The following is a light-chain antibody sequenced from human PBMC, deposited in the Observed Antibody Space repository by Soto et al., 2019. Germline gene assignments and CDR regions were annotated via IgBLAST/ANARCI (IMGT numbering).Light chain of an antibody. CDR1: INDVGTYDS. Sequence: QSALTQPASVSGSPGQSITISCTGTINDVGTYDSVSWYQHHPGKAPKLMIYEVSSRPSGVSNRFSGSKSGNTASLTISGLQAEDEADYFCSSFTTTSTLVFGGGTKVTVL. J-gene: IGLJ3*02. CDR3: SSFTTTSTLV. CDR2: EVS. V-gene: IGLV2-14*01.